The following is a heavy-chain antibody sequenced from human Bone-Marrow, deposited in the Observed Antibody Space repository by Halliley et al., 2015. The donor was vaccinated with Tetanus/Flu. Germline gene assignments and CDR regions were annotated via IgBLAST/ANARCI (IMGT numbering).Heavy chain of an antibody. D-gene: IGHD1-26*01. CDR3: AASSWYSGSYRHRYFDS. J-gene: IGHJ4*02. Sequence: SWSGSRTSDADSVKGRFPIYRDNANNTLYLQMSSLRVEDTAVYYCAASSWYSGSYRHRYFDSWGQGTAVIVSS. CDR2: SWSGSRT. V-gene: IGHV3-23*01.